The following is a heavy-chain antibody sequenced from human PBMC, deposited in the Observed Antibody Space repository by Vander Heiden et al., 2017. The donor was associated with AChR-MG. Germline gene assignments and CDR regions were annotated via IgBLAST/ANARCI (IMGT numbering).Heavy chain of an antibody. V-gene: IGHV1-69*18. CDR2: VAPIFVTA. Sequence: QVQLVQSGAEVKKPGSAVRVSCMASGGTFRTYVISWVRQAPGQGLEWMGRVAPIFVTANYAQKFQGRVTITADESTSTAYMELSSLRSKDTAVYYCAGSYGGNWNFDYWGQGTLVTVPS. D-gene: IGHD2-21*01. J-gene: IGHJ4*02. CDR3: AGSYGGNWNFDY. CDR1: GGTFRTYV.